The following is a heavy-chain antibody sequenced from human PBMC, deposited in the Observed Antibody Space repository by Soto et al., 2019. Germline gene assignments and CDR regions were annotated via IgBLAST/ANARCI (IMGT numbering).Heavy chain of an antibody. CDR3: ASTNYDSSDYYYWYLGL. D-gene: IGHD3-22*01. J-gene: IGHJ2*01. V-gene: IGHV1-69*06. CDR1: EDTFRNYA. CDR2: IIPIFGTA. Sequence: GASVKVSCKASEDTFRNYAISWVRQAPGQGLEWMGGIIPIFGTANYAQKFQGRVTITADTSANTVYLELSSLRSEDTAVYYCASTNYDSSDYYYWYLGLWGRGTLVPVSS.